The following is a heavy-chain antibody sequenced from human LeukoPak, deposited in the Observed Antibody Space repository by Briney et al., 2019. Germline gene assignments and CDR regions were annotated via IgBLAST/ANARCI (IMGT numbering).Heavy chain of an antibody. J-gene: IGHJ4*02. CDR3: ARSHDFWSGYS. CDR2: IYYTGST. V-gene: IGHV4-61*08. Sequence: EASETLSLTCTVSGASVGSAGYYWSWIRQPPGKGLEWIGYIYYTGSTNYNPSLKSRVTISSDTSKNQFSLKLSSVTAADTAVYYCARSHDFWSGYSWGQGTLVTVSS. CDR1: GASVGSAGYY. D-gene: IGHD3-3*01.